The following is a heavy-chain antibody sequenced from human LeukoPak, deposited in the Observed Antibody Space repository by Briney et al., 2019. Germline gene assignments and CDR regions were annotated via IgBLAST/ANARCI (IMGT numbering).Heavy chain of an antibody. Sequence: AGGSLRLSCAASGFTFSIYAMSWVRQAPGKGLEWVSAISGSGSSTYYADSVKGRFTISRDNSKSTLYLQMNSLRAEDTALYYCAKRDGYNSNPLKDWGQGTLVTVSS. V-gene: IGHV3-23*01. CDR2: ISGSGSST. CDR3: AKRDGYNSNPLKD. J-gene: IGHJ4*02. CDR1: GFTFSIYA. D-gene: IGHD5-24*01.